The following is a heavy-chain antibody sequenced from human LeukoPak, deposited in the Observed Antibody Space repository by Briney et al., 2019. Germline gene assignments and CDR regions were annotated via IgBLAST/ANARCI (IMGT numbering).Heavy chain of an antibody. D-gene: IGHD6-6*01. V-gene: IGHV4-61*02. CDR1: GDSISHGTYX. J-gene: IGHJ5*02. CDR2: IYTTGVT. Sequence: XXSVXGDSISHGTYXWSWIRQPAGQGLEWIGRIYTTGVTNYNPSLKTRVTISVDPSLNQFSLNLTSVTAADTAVYYCAREFLASRRNWVDPWGQGTLVTVSS. CDR3: AREFLASRRNWVDP.